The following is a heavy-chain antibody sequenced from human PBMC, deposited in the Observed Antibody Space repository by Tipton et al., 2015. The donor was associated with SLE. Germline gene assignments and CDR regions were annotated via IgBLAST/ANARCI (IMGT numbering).Heavy chain of an antibody. CDR2: INTYTGNT. CDR1: GYTFTNYG. D-gene: IGHD3-10*01. Sequence: QSGPEVKKPGASVKVSCKASGYTFTNYGISWVRQAPGQGLEWMGWINTYTGNTNYAQRLQGRLTMTTDTSTSTAYMELKSLRSDDTAVYYCARDGGSYDAFDIWGQGTMVTVSS. V-gene: IGHV1-18*04. J-gene: IGHJ3*02. CDR3: ARDGGSYDAFDI.